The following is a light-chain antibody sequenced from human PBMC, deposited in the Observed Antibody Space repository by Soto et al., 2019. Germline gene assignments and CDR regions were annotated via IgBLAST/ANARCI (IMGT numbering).Light chain of an antibody. CDR3: QQLSGYPWT. V-gene: IGKV1-39*01. CDR1: QSVDSY. Sequence: DIQMTQSPSSLSASVGDRVTITCRASQSVDSYLNWYQQKPGKAPKLLIYAASTLQSGVPSRFSGRGSGTDFTLTISSLQPEDFATYSCQQLSGYPWTFGQGTKVDIK. J-gene: IGKJ1*01. CDR2: AAS.